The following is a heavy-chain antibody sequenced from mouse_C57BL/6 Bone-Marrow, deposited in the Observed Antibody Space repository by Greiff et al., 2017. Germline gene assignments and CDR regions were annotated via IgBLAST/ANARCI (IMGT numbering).Heavy chain of an antibody. J-gene: IGHJ3*01. V-gene: IGHV3-8*02. CDR3: ARESYGKSFAY. D-gene: IGHD2-1*01. CDR2: ISSSGST. CDR1: GDSITSGY. Sequence: EVQLQQSGPSLVKPSQTLSLTCSVTGDSITSGYWNLIRKFPGNKLEYMGYISSSGSTYYNPSLKRRISITRDTSKNQYYLQLNSVTTEDTATYYCARESYGKSFAYWGQGTLVTVSA.